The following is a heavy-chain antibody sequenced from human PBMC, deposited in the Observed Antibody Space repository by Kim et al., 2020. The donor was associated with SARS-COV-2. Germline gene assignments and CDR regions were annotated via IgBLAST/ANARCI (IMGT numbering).Heavy chain of an antibody. Sequence: ASVKVSCETSGYTFTNYAVTWVRQAPGQGLEWMGWISPNGENTKYAQKFQGRVTMTTDTSTSTAYMELRSLRSDDTALYFCARAPRPYRDAWDEACDIWGQGTMVTVSS. V-gene: IGHV1-18*04. J-gene: IGHJ3*02. CDR2: ISPNGENT. CDR1: GYTFTNYA. D-gene: IGHD3-16*01. CDR3: ARAPRPYRDAWDEACDI.